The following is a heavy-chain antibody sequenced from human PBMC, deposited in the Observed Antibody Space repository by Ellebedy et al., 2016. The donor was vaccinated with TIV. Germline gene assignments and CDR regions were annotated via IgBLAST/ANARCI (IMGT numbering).Heavy chain of an antibody. CDR2: INPYDADV. D-gene: IGHD6-13*01. CDR1: GYSFTNYW. J-gene: IGHJ4*02. Sequence: GESLKISCRGSGYSFTNYWIGWIRQMPGKGLDWRGIINPYDADVRYSPSFQGQVTISADKSTATAYLQWGSLKASDTAIYYCARLSRQGYSGGWYGSSFDLWGQGALITVS. V-gene: IGHV5-51*01. CDR3: ARLSRQGYSGGWYGSSFDL.